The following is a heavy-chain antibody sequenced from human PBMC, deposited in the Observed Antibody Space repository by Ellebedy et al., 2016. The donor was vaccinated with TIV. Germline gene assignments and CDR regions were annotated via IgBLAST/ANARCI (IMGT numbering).Heavy chain of an antibody. CDR2: ISYDGSNK. J-gene: IGHJ4*02. CDR3: ANFRL. V-gene: IGHV3-30*18. Sequence: GESLKISXAASGFTFSSYGMHWVRQAPSKGLEWVAVISYDGSNKYYADSVKGRFTISRDNSKNTLYLQMNSLRAEDTAVYYCANFRLWGQGTLVTVSS. CDR1: GFTFSSYG.